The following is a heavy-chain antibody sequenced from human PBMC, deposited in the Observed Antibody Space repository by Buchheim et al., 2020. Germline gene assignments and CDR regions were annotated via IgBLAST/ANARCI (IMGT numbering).Heavy chain of an antibody. CDR1: GGSICSYY. CDR2: IYYSGST. J-gene: IGHJ5*02. V-gene: IGHV4-59*08. D-gene: IGHD6-19*01. CDR3: ARHSSQWRGWFDP. Sequence: QVQLQESGPGLVKPSETLSLTCTVSGGSICSYYWSWIRQPPGKGLEWIGYIYYSGSTNYNPSLKSRVTISVDTSKNQFSLKLSSVTAADTAVYYCARHSSQWRGWFDPWGQGTL.